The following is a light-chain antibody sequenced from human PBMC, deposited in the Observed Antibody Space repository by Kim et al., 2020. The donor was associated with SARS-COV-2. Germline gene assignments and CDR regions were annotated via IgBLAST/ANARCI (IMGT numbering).Light chain of an antibody. CDR3: QAWDSSTVV. CDR2: QDS. V-gene: IGLV3-1*01. Sequence: SVSPGQTARITCSGDKLGDKYACWYQQKPGQSPVLVIYQDSKRPSGIPERFSGSNSGNTATLTISGTQAMDEADYYCQAWDSSTVVFGGGTQRTVL. CDR1: KLGDKY. J-gene: IGLJ2*01.